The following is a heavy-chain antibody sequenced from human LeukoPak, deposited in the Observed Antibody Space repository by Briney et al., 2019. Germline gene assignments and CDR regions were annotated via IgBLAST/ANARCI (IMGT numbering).Heavy chain of an antibody. CDR3: ARDAMITFGGVPHYYYYMDV. Sequence: GGSLRLSCAAAGFTFSNAWMSWVRQAPGKGLEWVSGINWNGGSTGYADSVKGRFTISRDNAKNSLYLQMNSLRAEDTALYYCARDAMITFGGVPHYYYYMDVWGKGTTVTVSS. CDR2: INWNGGST. J-gene: IGHJ6*03. V-gene: IGHV3-20*04. D-gene: IGHD3-16*01. CDR1: GFTFSNAW.